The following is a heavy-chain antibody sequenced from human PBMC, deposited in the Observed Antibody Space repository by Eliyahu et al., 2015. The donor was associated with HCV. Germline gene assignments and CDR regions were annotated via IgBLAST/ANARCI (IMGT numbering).Heavy chain of an antibody. V-gene: IGHV3-72*01. CDR1: GFTFXXHY. CDR3: VVVPADRIYGMDV. J-gene: IGHJ6*02. D-gene: IGHD2-2*01. Sequence: EVQLVESGGGLVQPGGSLRLSCAASGFTFXXHYXDWXRQXPGKGLEWVGRTRNKANSYTTEYAASVKGRFTISRDDSKNSLYLQMNSLKTEDTAVYYCVVVPADRIYGMDVWGQGTTVTVSS. CDR2: TRNKANSYTT.